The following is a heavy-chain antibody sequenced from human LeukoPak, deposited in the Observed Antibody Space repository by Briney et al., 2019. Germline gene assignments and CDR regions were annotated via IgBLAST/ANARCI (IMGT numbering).Heavy chain of an antibody. V-gene: IGHV3-21*01. CDR3: ARDSRMVRGVLNDY. CDR2: ISSSSSYI. Sequence: GGSLRLSCAASGFTFSSYSMNWVCQAPGKGLEWVSSISSSSSYIYYADSVKGRFTISRDNAKNSLYLQMNSLRAEDTAVYYCARDSRMVRGVLNDYWGQGTLVTVSS. CDR1: GFTFSSYS. J-gene: IGHJ4*02. D-gene: IGHD3-10*01.